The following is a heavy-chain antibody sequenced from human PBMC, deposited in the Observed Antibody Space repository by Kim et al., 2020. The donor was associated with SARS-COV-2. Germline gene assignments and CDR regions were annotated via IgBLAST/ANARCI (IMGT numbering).Heavy chain of an antibody. CDR3: ARGRPLAY. CDR2: GSEE. Sequence: GSEEAYVDSVKGRFTITSANHKNSLFLQMNSLRAEDTAVYYCARGRPLAYWGQGILVTVSS. V-gene: IGHV3-7*03. D-gene: IGHD6-25*01. J-gene: IGHJ4*02.